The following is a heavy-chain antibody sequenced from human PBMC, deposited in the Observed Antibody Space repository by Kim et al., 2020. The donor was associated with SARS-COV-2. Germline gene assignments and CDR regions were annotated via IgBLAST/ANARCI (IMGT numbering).Heavy chain of an antibody. D-gene: IGHD2-2*01. V-gene: IGHV4-61*01. Sequence: TLSLTCTVSGGSVSSGSYYWSWIRQPPGKGLEWIGYIYYSGSTNYNPSLKSRVTISVDTSKNQFSLKLSSVTAADTAVYYCAQGGDCSSTSCYHWGQG. CDR1: GGSVSSGSYY. J-gene: IGHJ5*02. CDR3: AQGGDCSSTSCYH. CDR2: IYYSGST.